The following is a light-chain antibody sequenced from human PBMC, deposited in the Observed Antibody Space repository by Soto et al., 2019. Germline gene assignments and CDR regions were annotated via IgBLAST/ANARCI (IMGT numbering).Light chain of an antibody. CDR2: ATT. J-gene: IGKJ4*01. CDR3: QQTYGTPPT. Sequence: DIQMTQSPLSLSASVGDRVTITCRASQSISTYLNWYQHKPGKAPELLIYATTNLQTAVPPRFSGSGSGTDCTLTISNLQPEDFATYYCQQTYGTPPTFGGGTKVEI. CDR1: QSISTY. V-gene: IGKV1-39*01.